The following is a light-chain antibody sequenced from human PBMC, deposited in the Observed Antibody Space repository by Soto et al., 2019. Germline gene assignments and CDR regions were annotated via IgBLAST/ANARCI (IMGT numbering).Light chain of an antibody. V-gene: IGKV3-11*01. CDR2: DAS. CDR1: QSISTY. Sequence: EIVLTQSPATLSLSPGERATLSCRASQSISTYLAWYQQKPGQAPRLLIYDASNRATGIPARFSGSGSGTDFTLIISGLEPEDFAVYCCQQRSNWPLTFGGGTKVEIK. J-gene: IGKJ4*01. CDR3: QQRSNWPLT.